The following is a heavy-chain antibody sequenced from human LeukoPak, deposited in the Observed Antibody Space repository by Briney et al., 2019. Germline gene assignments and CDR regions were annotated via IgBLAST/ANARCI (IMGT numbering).Heavy chain of an antibody. CDR3: AKSIAAAGTPL. V-gene: IGHV3-11*04. CDR1: GFTFSHAW. CDR2: ISSSGSTT. Sequence: GGSLRLSCAASGFTFSHAWMSWVRQAPGKGLEWVSYISSSGSTTYYADSVKGRFTISRDNAKNSLYLQMNSLRAEDTAVYYCAKSIAAAGTPLWGQGTLVTVSS. D-gene: IGHD6-13*01. J-gene: IGHJ4*02.